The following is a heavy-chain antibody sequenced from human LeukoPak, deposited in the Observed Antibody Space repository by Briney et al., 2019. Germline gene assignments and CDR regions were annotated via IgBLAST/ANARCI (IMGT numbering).Heavy chain of an antibody. J-gene: IGHJ3*02. CDR1: GFTFSSYS. V-gene: IGHV3-21*01. D-gene: IGHD6-25*01. CDR2: NSSSSSYI. Sequence: GGSLRLSCAASGFTFSSYSMNWVRQAPGKGLEWVSSNSSSSSYIYYADSVKGRFTISRDNAKNSLYLQMNSLRAEDTAVYYCASSTALAALDIWGQGTMVTVSS. CDR3: ASSTALAALDI.